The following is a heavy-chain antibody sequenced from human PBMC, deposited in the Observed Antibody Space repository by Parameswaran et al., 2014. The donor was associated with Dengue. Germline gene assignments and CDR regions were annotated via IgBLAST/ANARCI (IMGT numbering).Heavy chain of an antibody. V-gene: IGHV6-1*01. CDR3: ARGAYSSSWSGWFDP. CDR2: TYYRSKWYN. Sequence: WIRQSPSRGLEWLGRTYYRSKWYNDYAVSVKSRITINPDTSKNQFSLQLNSVTPEDTAVYYCARGAYSSSWSGWFDPWGPGNPGHRLL. J-gene: IGHJ5*02. D-gene: IGHD6-13*01.